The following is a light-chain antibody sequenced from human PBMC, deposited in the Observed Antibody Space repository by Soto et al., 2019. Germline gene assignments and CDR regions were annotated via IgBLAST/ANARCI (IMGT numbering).Light chain of an antibody. V-gene: IGLV2-14*03. CDR3: SSYTSSSTRV. Sequence: QSALTKPASVYGSPGQSITISCNGTSSDVGAYDYVSWYQQHPDKAPKLMIYEVSNRPSGVSNRFSGSKSVNTATLTISGLQADDEADYYCSSYTSSSTRVFGTGTKVTVL. CDR2: EVS. CDR1: SSDVGAYDY. J-gene: IGLJ1*01.